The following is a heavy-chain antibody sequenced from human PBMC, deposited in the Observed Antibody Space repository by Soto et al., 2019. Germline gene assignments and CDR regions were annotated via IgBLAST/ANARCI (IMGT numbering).Heavy chain of an antibody. V-gene: IGHV4-39*01. J-gene: IGHJ5*02. Sequence: PSETLSLTCTVSGGSISSISYYWAWIRQPPGKGLEWIGSVYYSGSTYYNPSLKSRVTISVDTSKNQFSLKLNSVTAADTAVYYCASLYYYDSSGYYSGRWFDPWGQGTPVTVSS. CDR2: VYYSGST. D-gene: IGHD3-22*01. CDR3: ASLYYYDSSGYYSGRWFDP. CDR1: GGSISSISYY.